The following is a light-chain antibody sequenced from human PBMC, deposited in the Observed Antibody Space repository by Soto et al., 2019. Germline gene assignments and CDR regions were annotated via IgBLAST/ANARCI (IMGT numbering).Light chain of an antibody. CDR2: KAS. Sequence: DIQMTQSPSTLSASVGDRVTITCRASQSISSWLAWYQQKPGKAPKLLIYKASSLESGVPSRFSGSGSGTEFTLTISSLRPDDFATYYCQQYNSYPTFGGGTKVDIK. J-gene: IGKJ4*01. CDR3: QQYNSYPT. V-gene: IGKV1-5*03. CDR1: QSISSW.